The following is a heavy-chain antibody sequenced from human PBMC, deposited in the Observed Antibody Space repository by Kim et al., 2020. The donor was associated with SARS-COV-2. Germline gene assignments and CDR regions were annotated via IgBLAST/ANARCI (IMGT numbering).Heavy chain of an antibody. J-gene: IGHJ3*02. D-gene: IGHD3-10*01. CDR1: GFTFSSYS. Sequence: GGSLRLSCAASGFTFSSYSMNWVRQAPGKGLEWVSSISSSSSYIYYADSVKGRFTISRDNAKNSLYLQMNSLRAEDTAVYYCARDGLLWFGELFGDAFDIWGQGTMVTVSS. CDR3: ARDGLLWFGELFGDAFDI. CDR2: ISSSSSYI. V-gene: IGHV3-21*01.